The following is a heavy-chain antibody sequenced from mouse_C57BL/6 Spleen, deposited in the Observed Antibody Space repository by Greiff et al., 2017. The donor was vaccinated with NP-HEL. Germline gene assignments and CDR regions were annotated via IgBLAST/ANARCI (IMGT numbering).Heavy chain of an antibody. Sequence: EVQLVESGGGLVKPGGSLKLSCAASGFTFSDYGMHWVRQAPEKGLEWVAYISSGSSTIYYADTVKGRFTISRDNAKNTLFLQMTSLRSEDTAMYYCARRRNNYGSYYCDYWGQGTTLTVSS. CDR3: ARRRNNYGSYYCDY. CDR2: ISSGSSTI. D-gene: IGHD1-1*01. CDR1: GFTFSDYG. V-gene: IGHV5-17*01. J-gene: IGHJ2*01.